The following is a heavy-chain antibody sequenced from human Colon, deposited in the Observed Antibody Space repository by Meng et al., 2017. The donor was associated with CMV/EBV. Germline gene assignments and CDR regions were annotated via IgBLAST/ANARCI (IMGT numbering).Heavy chain of an antibody. CDR3: ARDPSGSRVPFDY. CDR2: INSNSGAT. Sequence: QVQWVQVGAEAKKPGASVTVSFKTSGYTFSDYHIHWVRQAPGQGLEWMGWINSNSGATDYAQKFQGRFTMTRDTSITTVYMELSSLRSDDTAVYYCARDPSGSRVPFDYWGQGSLVTVSS. D-gene: IGHD1-26*01. V-gene: IGHV1-2*02. J-gene: IGHJ4*02. CDR1: GYTFSDYH.